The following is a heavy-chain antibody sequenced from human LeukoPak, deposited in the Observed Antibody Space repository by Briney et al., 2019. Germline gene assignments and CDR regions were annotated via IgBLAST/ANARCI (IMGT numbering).Heavy chain of an antibody. V-gene: IGHV4-59*01. Sequence: PSETLSLTCTVSGGSLSSYYWSWIRQPPGKGLEWIGYIYYSGSTNYNPSLKSRVTISVDTSKNQFSLKLSSVTAADTAVYYCAREGVVTAKNFDAFDIWGQGTMVTVSS. CDR3: AREGVVTAKNFDAFDI. D-gene: IGHD2-21*02. J-gene: IGHJ3*02. CDR2: IYYSGST. CDR1: GGSLSSYY.